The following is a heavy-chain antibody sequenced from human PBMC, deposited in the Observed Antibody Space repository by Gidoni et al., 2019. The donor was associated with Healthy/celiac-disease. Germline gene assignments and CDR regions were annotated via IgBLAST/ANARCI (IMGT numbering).Heavy chain of an antibody. D-gene: IGHD5-12*01. V-gene: IGHV4-38-2*01. CDR3: ARALGIVATTHYFDY. Sequence: QVQLQESGPGLVKPSETLSLTCAVSGYSISSGYYWGWIRPPPGKGLEWIGSIYHSGSTYYNPSLKSRVTISVDTSKNQFSLKLSSVTAADTAVYYCARALGIVATTHYFDYWGQGTLVTVSS. CDR1: GYSISSGYY. J-gene: IGHJ4*02. CDR2: IYHSGST.